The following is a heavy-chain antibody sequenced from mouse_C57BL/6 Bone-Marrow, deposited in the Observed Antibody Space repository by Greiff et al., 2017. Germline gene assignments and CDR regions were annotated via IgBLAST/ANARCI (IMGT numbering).Heavy chain of an antibody. V-gene: IGHV1-9*01. J-gene: IGHJ2*01. D-gene: IGHD2-3*01. Sequence: VKLVESGAELMKPGASVKLSCKATGYTFTGYWLEWVKQRPGHGLAWIGEILPGSGSTNYNEKFKGKATFTADTSSNTAYMQLSSLTTEDSAIYDCARGGLDGYFDYWGQGTTLTVSS. CDR3: ARGGLDGYFDY. CDR2: ILPGSGST. CDR1: GYTFTGYW.